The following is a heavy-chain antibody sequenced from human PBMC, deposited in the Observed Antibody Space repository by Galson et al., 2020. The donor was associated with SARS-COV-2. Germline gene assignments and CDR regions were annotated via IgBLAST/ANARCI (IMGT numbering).Heavy chain of an antibody. CDR3: VEGRGTFDI. CDR2: ISFSGST. V-gene: IGHV4-59*01. CDR1: VGSISNYY. J-gene: IGHJ3*02. Sequence: SETLSLTCSVSVGSISNYYWSWIRQPPGKGLEWIGYISFSGSTNYNPSLKSRVTISVETSSNQFSLKLSSVTAADTAVYFCVEGRGTFDIWGQGTMVTVSS. D-gene: IGHD3-10*01.